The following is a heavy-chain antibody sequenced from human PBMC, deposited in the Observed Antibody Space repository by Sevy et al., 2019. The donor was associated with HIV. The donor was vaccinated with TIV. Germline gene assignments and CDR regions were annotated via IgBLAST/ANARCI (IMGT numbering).Heavy chain of an antibody. V-gene: IGHV1-69*13. CDR1: GGTFSSYA. J-gene: IGHJ1*01. CDR2: IIPIFGTA. D-gene: IGHD3-22*01. CDR3: ARVPSSDYDSSGYYSD. Sequence: ASVKVSCKASGGTFSSYAISWVRQAPGQGLEWMGGIIPIFGTANYAQKFQGSVTITADESTSTAYMELSSLRSEDTAVYYCARVPSSDYDSSGYYSDWGQGTLVTVSS.